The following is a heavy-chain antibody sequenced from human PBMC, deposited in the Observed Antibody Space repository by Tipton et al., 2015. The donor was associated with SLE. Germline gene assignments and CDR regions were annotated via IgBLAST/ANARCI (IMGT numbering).Heavy chain of an antibody. J-gene: IGHJ6*03. CDR3: AKSAGWNFDFYYMDV. CDR1: GFSFCGYA. Sequence: SLRLSCAATGFSFCGYALHWVRQAPGKGLEWVSVIYSGHSTYYADSVKGRFTISRDNSKNTLYLQLNSLRTEDTAVYYCAKSAGWNFDFYYMDVWGKGTTVTVSS. V-gene: IGHV3-23*03. D-gene: IGHD1-7*01. CDR2: IYSGHST.